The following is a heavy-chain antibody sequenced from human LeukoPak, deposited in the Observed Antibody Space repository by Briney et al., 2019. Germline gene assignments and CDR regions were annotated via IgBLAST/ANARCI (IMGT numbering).Heavy chain of an antibody. V-gene: IGHV3-48*01. D-gene: IGHD5-24*01. Sequence: HSGGSLRLSCAASGFTFSSYSMNWVRQAPGKGLEWVSYISGGSGTIYYADSVKGRFTISRDNAKNSLYLQMNSLRAEDTAVYYCARRDPTDAFDIWGQGTMVTVSS. CDR3: ARRDPTDAFDI. CDR2: ISGGSGTI. CDR1: GFTFSSYS. J-gene: IGHJ3*02.